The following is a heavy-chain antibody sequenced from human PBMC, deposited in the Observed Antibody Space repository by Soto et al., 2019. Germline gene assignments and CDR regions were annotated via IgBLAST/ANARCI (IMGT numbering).Heavy chain of an antibody. CDR2: MNPNSGNT. D-gene: IGHD6-13*01. V-gene: IGHV1-8*01. Sequence: QVQLVQSGAEVKKPGASVKVSCKASGYTFTSYDINWVRQATGQGLEWMGWMNPNSGNTGYAQQFQGRVTITRNNSISTAYMEVRSLRSEDTAVYYCARGRSSSWDPSLYYYYGMDVWGQGTTVIVCS. CDR3: ARGRSSSWDPSLYYYYGMDV. J-gene: IGHJ6*02. CDR1: GYTFTSYD.